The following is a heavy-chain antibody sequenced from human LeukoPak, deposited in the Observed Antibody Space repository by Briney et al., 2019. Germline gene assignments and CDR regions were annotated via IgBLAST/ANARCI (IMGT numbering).Heavy chain of an antibody. CDR1: GFTFTKYA. CDR3: ARNQIQLWFPYYYYYYMDV. CDR2: IYSGGST. Sequence: GGSLRLSCAASGFTFTKYAMSWVRQAPGKGLEWVSVIYSGGSTYYADSVKGRFTISRDNSKNTLYLQMNSLRAEDTAVYYCARNQIQLWFPYYYYYYMDVWGKGTTVTISS. V-gene: IGHV3-53*01. J-gene: IGHJ6*03. D-gene: IGHD5-18*01.